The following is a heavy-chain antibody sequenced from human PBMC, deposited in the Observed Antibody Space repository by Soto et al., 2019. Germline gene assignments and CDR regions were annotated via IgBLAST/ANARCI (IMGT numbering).Heavy chain of an antibody. D-gene: IGHD2-2*01. CDR3: AKALRPSLNFFYYMDV. Sequence: EVQLLESGGGLVQPGWALRLYCVVSGFTFGRYAMSWVRQAPEKGPEWVAILGGNGFTTYYADSVKGRFTISGDKSKSTRFLQMNSLRADDTGVYYCAKALRPSLNFFYYMDVWGRGTSVTVSS. J-gene: IGHJ6*03. CDR2: LGGNGFTT. CDR1: GFTFGRYA. V-gene: IGHV3-23*01.